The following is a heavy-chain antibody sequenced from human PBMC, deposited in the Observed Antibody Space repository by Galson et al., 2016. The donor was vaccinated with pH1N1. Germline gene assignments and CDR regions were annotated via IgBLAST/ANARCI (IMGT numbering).Heavy chain of an antibody. D-gene: IGHD6-19*01. CDR2: ISGGGTI. Sequence: SLRLSCAVSGFTFRSYAMNWVRQAPGKGPEWVSVISGGGTIHYADSVRGRFTISRDNSNNPVYLQMNSLSTEDTGVYYCAKDKRSGWSVVGGFMDHWGQGTLVTVSS. V-gene: IGHV3-23*01. CDR1: GFTFRSYA. J-gene: IGHJ4*02. CDR3: AKDKRSGWSVVGGFMDH.